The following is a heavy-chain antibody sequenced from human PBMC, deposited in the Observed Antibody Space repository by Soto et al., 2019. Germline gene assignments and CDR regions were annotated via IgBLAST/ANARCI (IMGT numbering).Heavy chain of an antibody. D-gene: IGHD3-10*01. J-gene: IGHJ4*02. V-gene: IGHV4-59*01. CDR3: ARLFGSRHWQNFDF. CDR2: VYSSGST. CDR1: GSSIGSYY. Sequence: SETLSLTCTFSGSSIGSYYWSWIRQPPGKGLEWIGYVYSSGSTNYNPSLKSRITISVDTSKNQFSLKLTSVTAADTAVYYCARLFGSRHWQNFDFWGQGTLVTVSS.